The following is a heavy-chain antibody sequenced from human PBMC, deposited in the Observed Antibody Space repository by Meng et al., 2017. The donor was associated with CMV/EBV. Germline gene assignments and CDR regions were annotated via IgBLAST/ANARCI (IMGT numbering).Heavy chain of an antibody. CDR2: IYYSGST. V-gene: IGHV4-39*07. CDR3: ARDRWLLNNWFDP. D-gene: IGHD2-15*01. CDR1: GGSISSSSYY. J-gene: IGHJ5*02. Sequence: SETLSLTCTVSGGSISSSSYYWGWIRQPPGKGLEWIGSIYYSGSTYYNPSLKSRVTISVDTSKNQFSLKLSSVTAADTAVYYCARDRWLLNNWFDPWGQETLVTVSS.